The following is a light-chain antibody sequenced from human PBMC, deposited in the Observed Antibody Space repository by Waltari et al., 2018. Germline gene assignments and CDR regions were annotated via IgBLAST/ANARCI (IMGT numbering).Light chain of an antibody. Sequence: DIQMTQSPSTLSASVGDSVTITCRASQTILSWLAWYHQKPGKAPKFLIYKASNLESGVPSRFSGSGSGTEFTLTISSLQPDDFATYYCQQYNSFPLTFGQGTKLEIK. CDR2: KAS. J-gene: IGKJ2*01. CDR1: QTILSW. CDR3: QQYNSFPLT. V-gene: IGKV1-5*03.